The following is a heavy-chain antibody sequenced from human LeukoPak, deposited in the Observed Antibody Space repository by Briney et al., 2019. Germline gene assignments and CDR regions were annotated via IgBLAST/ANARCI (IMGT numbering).Heavy chain of an antibody. V-gene: IGHV3-48*01. CDR1: GFTFRSYS. CDR3: VVLEWLLATN. Sequence: PGGSLRLSCADSGFTFRSYSMNWVRQAPGEGLEWVSYISSSSSTIYYADSVKGRFTISRDNAKNSLYLQMNSLRAEDTAVYYCVVLEWLLATNWGQGTLVTVSS. CDR2: ISSSSSTI. D-gene: IGHD3-3*01. J-gene: IGHJ4*02.